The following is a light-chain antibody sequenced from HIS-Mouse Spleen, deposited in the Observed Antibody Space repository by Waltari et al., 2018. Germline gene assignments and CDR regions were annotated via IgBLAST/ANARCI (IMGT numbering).Light chain of an antibody. CDR3: SSYTSSSTWV. CDR1: SSDVGGYHH. J-gene: IGLJ3*02. V-gene: IGLV2-14*03. CDR2: DVS. Sequence: QSALTRPASASGSPGQSITISCNGTSSDVGGYHHVSWYPQHPGNSPKLMIYDVSNRPSGVSNRFSGSKSGNTASLTISGLQAEDEADYYCSSYTSSSTWVFGGGTKLTVL.